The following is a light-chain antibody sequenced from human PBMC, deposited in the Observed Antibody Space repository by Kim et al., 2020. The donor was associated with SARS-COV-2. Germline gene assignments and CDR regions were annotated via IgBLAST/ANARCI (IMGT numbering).Light chain of an antibody. CDR1: KLGDKY. J-gene: IGLJ1*01. CDR2: QDS. CDR3: QAWDSSTASYV. Sequence: YELTQPPSVSVSPEQTASITCSGDKLGDKYACWFQQKPGQSPVVVIYQDSKRPSGIPERFSGSNSGNTATLTISGTQAMDEADYYCQAWDSSTASYVFGTGTKVTVL. V-gene: IGLV3-1*01.